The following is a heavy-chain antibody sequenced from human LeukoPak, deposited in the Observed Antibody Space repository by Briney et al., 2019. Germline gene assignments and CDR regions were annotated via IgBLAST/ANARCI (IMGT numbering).Heavy chain of an antibody. Sequence: GGSLRLSCAASGFTFSSYRMNWVRQAPGEGLEWVSFISSSSSYIDYADSVKGRFTISRDNAKNSLYLQMNSLRAEDTAVYYCVRDSYSNYFDYWGQGPLVTVSS. J-gene: IGHJ4*02. V-gene: IGHV3-21*01. CDR3: VRDSYSNYFDY. CDR2: ISSSSSYI. CDR1: GFTFSSYR. D-gene: IGHD4-11*01.